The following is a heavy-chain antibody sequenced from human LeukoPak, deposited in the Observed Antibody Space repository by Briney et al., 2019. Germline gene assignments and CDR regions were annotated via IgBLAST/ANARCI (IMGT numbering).Heavy chain of an antibody. V-gene: IGHV3-53*01. D-gene: IGHD2-21*01. Sequence: GGSLRLSCTASGFTVTSHYMGWVRQAPGKGLEWVSVISSGGDTRYASSVKGRFTVSRDNSLNTLYLQMYSLRPEDTAIYYCARESLWQPAPDTFNIWGRGTMVTVS. CDR2: ISSGGDT. J-gene: IGHJ3*02. CDR1: GFTVTSHY. CDR3: ARESLWQPAPDTFNI.